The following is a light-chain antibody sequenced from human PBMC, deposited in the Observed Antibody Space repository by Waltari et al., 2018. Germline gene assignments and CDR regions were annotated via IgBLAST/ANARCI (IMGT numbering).Light chain of an antibody. Sequence: EIVMTQSPATLSVSPGERATLPCRASQSVSSNLAWYQQKPGQAPRLLIYGASTRATGIPARLSGSGSGTEFTLTISSLQSEDFAVYYCQQYNNWPPFTFGPGTKVDIK. V-gene: IGKV3-15*01. J-gene: IGKJ3*01. CDR2: GAS. CDR1: QSVSSN. CDR3: QQYNNWPPFT.